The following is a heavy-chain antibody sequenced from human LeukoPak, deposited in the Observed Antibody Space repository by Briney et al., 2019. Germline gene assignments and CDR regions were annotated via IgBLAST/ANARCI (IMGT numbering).Heavy chain of an antibody. V-gene: IGHV4-59*01. Sequence: SETLSLTCTVSGGSISGDYWSWIWQSPGKGLEWIAYIHSSGSTSYNPSLKSQVTISVDTSKNEFSLKLTSVNAADTAVYYCARDRPGGSSLDYWGQGILVTVSS. CDR3: ARDRPGGSSLDY. D-gene: IGHD6-13*01. J-gene: IGHJ4*02. CDR1: GGSISGDY. CDR2: IHSSGST.